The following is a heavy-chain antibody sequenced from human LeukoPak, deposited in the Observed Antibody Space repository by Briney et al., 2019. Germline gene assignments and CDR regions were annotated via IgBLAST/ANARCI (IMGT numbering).Heavy chain of an antibody. J-gene: IGHJ4*02. V-gene: IGHV1-2*02. CDR1: GYTFTGYY. CDR2: INPNSGGT. D-gene: IGHD2-2*01. CDR3: ARDGMSIVVVPAAIAY. Sequence: ASVKVSCKASGYTFTGYYMHWVRQAPGQGLEWMGWINPNSGGTNYAQKFQGRVTMTRDTSISTAYMELSRLRSDDTAVYYCARDGMSIVVVPAAIAYWGQRTLVTVSS.